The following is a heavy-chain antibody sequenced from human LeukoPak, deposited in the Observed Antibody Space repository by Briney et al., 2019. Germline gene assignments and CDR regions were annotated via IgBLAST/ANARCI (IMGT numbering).Heavy chain of an antibody. J-gene: IGHJ4*02. CDR3: ARDRYYIFDY. D-gene: IGHD3-10*01. Sequence: PGGSLRLSCAASGFTFSHYWMHWVRQAPGKGLEWVSRITSDGSSTIYADSVKGRFTISRDNAKSTVYLQMNSLRAEDTAVYFCARDRYYIFDYWGQGAPVTVSS. CDR1: GFTFSHYW. CDR2: ITSDGSST. V-gene: IGHV3-74*01.